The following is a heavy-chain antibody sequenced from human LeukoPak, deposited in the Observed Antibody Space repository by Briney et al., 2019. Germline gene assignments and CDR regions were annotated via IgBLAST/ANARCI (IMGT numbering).Heavy chain of an antibody. J-gene: IGHJ3*01. V-gene: IGHV4-39*01. CDR2: IYYDGST. D-gene: IGHD2-15*01. Sequence: SETLSLTCTVSGASLARDMYHWGWVRQSPGKGLEWLGTIYYDGSTFYSPSFKSRVTISINASKKQLSLNLASVTAADTAVYYCARRGDAWQILYSFDVWGQGTAVIVSS. CDR3: ARRGDAWQILYSFDV. CDR1: GASLARDMYH.